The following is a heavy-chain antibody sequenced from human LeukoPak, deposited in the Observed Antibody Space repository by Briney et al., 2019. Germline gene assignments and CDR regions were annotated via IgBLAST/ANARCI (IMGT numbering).Heavy chain of an antibody. D-gene: IGHD5-18*01. V-gene: IGHV4-39*07. Sequence: SETLSLTCTVSGGSISSSSYYWGWIRQPPGKGPEWIGTIYYSGRTYYSPSLKSRVTISVDTSKNQFSLKLKSVTAADTAVYYCARDRGIQLWMADKAFDIWGQGTMVTVSS. CDR2: IYYSGRT. J-gene: IGHJ3*02. CDR1: GGSISSSSYY. CDR3: ARDRGIQLWMADKAFDI.